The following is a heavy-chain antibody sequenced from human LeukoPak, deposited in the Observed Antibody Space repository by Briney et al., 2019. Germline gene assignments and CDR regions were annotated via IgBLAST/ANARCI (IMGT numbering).Heavy chain of an antibody. CDR1: GGSISSTGYY. CDR3: ARQVSDYYYYYINV. J-gene: IGHJ6*03. V-gene: IGHV4-39*01. Sequence: SETLSLTCTVSGGSISSTGYYWDWIRQPPGKGLEWIGSIYYSETTYYNSSLKSRVTISLDTSKNQFSLSLKSVTAADTAVYYCARQVSDYYYYYINVWGKGATVTVSS. CDR2: IYYSETT. D-gene: IGHD5/OR15-5a*01.